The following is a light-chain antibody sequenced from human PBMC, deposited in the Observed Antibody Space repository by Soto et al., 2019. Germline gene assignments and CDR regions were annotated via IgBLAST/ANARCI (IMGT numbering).Light chain of an antibody. CDR2: DAY. CDR1: QSFRGL. V-gene: IGKV3-11*01. Sequence: EVVLTQSPVTLSLSPGERATLSCRASQSFRGLLAWYQQKPGQAPRLLIYDAYNRATGIPPRFSGSGSGKTSPPTISSLKPKDPAVYYCQRRHMWPITFGQGTRLKIK. J-gene: IGKJ5*01. CDR3: QRRHMWPIT.